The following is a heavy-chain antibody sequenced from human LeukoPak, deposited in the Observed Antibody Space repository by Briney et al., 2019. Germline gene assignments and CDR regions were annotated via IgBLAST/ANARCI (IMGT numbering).Heavy chain of an antibody. V-gene: IGHV3-7*01. Sequence: GGSLRLSCAASRFTISNYWMSWVRQAPGKGLEWVANIKQEGSEKYYVDSVKGRFTISRDNGKNSLYLQMNSLRVEDTAVYYCARAIRGSSGWYYYYYYMDVWGKGTTVTVSS. J-gene: IGHJ6*03. D-gene: IGHD6-19*01. CDR3: ARAIRGSSGWYYYYYYMDV. CDR1: RFTISNYW. CDR2: IKQEGSEK.